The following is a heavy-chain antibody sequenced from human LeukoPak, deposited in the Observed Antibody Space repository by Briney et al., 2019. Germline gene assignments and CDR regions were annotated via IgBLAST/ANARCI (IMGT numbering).Heavy chain of an antibody. V-gene: IGHV3-15*07. CDR2: IKSKTDGGTT. Sequence: GGSLRLSCAASGFTFSNAWMNWDRQAPGKGLEWVGRIKSKTDGGTTDYAAPVKGRFTISRDDSKNTLYLQMNSLKTEDTAVYYCTTVGLWGFSDAFDIWGQGTMVTVSS. J-gene: IGHJ3*02. CDR1: GFTFSNAW. CDR3: TTVGLWGFSDAFDI. D-gene: IGHD3-16*01.